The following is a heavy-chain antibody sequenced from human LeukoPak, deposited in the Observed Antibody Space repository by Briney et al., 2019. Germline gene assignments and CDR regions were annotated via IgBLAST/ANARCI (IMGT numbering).Heavy chain of an antibody. CDR2: MSYSGST. CDR3: AREAPEQVRIAYFDY. J-gene: IGHJ4*02. D-gene: IGHD3-10*01. Sequence: PSETLSLTCTVSGGSITSSSYSWGWIRQPPGKGLEWIASMSYSGSTYYNPSLKSRVTISVDTSRNQFSLKLSSVTAADTAVYYCAREAPEQVRIAYFDYWGQGTLVTVSS. V-gene: IGHV4-39*07. CDR1: GGSITSSSYS.